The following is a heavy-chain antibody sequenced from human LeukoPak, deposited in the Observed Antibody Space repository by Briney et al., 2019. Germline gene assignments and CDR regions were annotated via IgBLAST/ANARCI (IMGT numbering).Heavy chain of an antibody. Sequence: GSLRLSCAASGFTFSNYGMHWVRQAPGKGLEWAAFISYDGSKKYYADSVKGRFTISRDNSKNTPYLQMNSLRTEDTAVYYCARVISGYYCDHWGQGTLVTVSS. J-gene: IGHJ4*02. CDR2: ISYDGSKK. V-gene: IGHV3-30*03. CDR3: ARVISGYYCDH. D-gene: IGHD3-22*01. CDR1: GFTFSNYG.